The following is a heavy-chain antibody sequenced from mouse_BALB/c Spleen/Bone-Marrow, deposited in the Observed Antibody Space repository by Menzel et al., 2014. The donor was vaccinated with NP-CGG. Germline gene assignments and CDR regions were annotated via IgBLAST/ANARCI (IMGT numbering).Heavy chain of an antibody. CDR2: IDPYNGGT. CDR3: ARSILGAMDY. J-gene: IGHJ4*01. V-gene: IGHV1S135*01. Sequence: EVQGVESGPELVKPGASVKVSCKASGYAFTSYNMYRVKQSHGKSLEWIGYIDPYNGGTSYNQKFKGKATLTVDKSSSTAYMHLNSLTSEDSAVYYCARSILGAMDYWGQGTSVTVSS. D-gene: IGHD4-1*01. CDR1: GYAFTSYN.